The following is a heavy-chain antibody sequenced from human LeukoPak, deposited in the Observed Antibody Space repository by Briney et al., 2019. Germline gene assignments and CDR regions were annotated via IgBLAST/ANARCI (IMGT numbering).Heavy chain of an antibody. D-gene: IGHD3-22*01. V-gene: IGHV4-61*02. CDR2: IYTSGST. CDR1: GGSISSGSYY. Sequence: SSETLSLTCTVSGGSISSGSYYWSWIRQPAGKGLEWIGRIYTSGSTNYNPSLKSRVTISVDTSKNQFSLKLSSVTAADTAVYYCARDWDYYDSSGYTNWGQGTPVTVSS. CDR3: ARDWDYYDSSGYTN. J-gene: IGHJ4*02.